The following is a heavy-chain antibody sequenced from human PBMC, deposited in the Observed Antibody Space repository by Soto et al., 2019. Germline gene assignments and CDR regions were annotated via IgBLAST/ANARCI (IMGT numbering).Heavy chain of an antibody. Sequence: SSVKVSCKASGGTFSSYAIGWVRQAPGQGLEWMGGIIPIFGTANYAQKFQGRVTITTDESTSTAHMELRSLRSDDTAVYYCARGSLDGGSYAFSPVIGWFDPWGQGTLVTVSA. D-gene: IGHD1-26*01. CDR1: GGTFSSYA. J-gene: IGHJ5*02. CDR3: ARGSLDGGSYAFSPVIGWFDP. V-gene: IGHV1-69*05. CDR2: IIPIFGTA.